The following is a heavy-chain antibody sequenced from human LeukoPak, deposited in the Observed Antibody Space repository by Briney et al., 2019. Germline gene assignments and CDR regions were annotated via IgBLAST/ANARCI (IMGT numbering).Heavy chain of an antibody. V-gene: IGHV3-74*01. CDR1: GFTFSSYW. J-gene: IGHJ4*02. CDR2: INSDGSST. CDR3: VRYSGSYFSAFDY. D-gene: IGHD1-26*01. Sequence: PGGPLRLSCAASGFTFSSYWMHWVRQAPGKGLVWVSRINSDGSSTSYADSVKGRFTISRDNAKNTLYLQMNSLRAEDTAVYYCVRYSGSYFSAFDYWGQGTLVTVSS.